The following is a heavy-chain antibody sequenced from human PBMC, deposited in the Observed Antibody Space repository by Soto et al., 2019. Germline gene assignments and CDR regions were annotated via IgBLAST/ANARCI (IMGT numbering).Heavy chain of an antibody. Sequence: PSETLSLTCTVSGGSISSYYWSWIRQPPGKGLEWIGYIYYSGSTNYNPSLKSRVTISVDTSKNQFSLKLSSVTAADTAVYYCARVRRGYGDYVRDGYYYYMDVWGKGTTVTAP. D-gene: IGHD4-17*01. CDR1: GGSISSYY. CDR2: IYYSGST. J-gene: IGHJ6*03. V-gene: IGHV4-59*08. CDR3: ARVRRGYGDYVRDGYYYYMDV.